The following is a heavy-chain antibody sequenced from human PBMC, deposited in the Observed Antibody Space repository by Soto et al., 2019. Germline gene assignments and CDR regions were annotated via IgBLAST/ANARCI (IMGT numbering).Heavy chain of an antibody. V-gene: IGHV3-23*01. Sequence: PGGSLRLSCGASGFTLSSYDMSWVRLAPGKGLEWVSVIGSSGGGTYYADSVKGRLTISRDNSKLYLQMSRLRAEDTALYMCVRHAKLTSVTANVGYYYGLDIWGQGTTVTVSS. CDR2: IGSSGGGT. CDR3: VRHAKLTSVTANVGYYYGLDI. J-gene: IGHJ6*02. D-gene: IGHD4-4*01. CDR1: GFTLSSYD.